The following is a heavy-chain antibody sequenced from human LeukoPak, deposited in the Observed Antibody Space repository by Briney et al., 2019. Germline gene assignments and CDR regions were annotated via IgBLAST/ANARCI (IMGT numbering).Heavy chain of an antibody. CDR3: ARNRIHNDAFDI. D-gene: IGHD2-21*01. CDR1: GYTFTSYD. J-gene: IGHJ3*02. V-gene: IGHV1-8*03. CDR2: MNPNSGNT. Sequence: ASVKVSCKASGYTFTSYDINWVRQAPGQGLEWMGWMNPNSGNTGYAQKFQGRVTITRNTSISTAYMELSSLRSEDTAVYYCARNRIHNDAFDIWGQGTMVTVSS.